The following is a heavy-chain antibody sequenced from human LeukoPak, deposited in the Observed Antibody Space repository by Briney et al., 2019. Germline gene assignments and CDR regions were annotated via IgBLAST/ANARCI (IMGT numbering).Heavy chain of an antibody. CDR1: GFTFSTYD. Sequence: GGSLRLSCVASGFTFSTYDMSWVRQAPGKGLEWVSGISGSAGSTYYADSAKGRFTISRDNSKNTLYLQMNSLRAEDTAVYYCAKDGLGRYPYYGMDVWGKGTTVTVSS. J-gene: IGHJ6*04. CDR3: AKDGLGRYPYYGMDV. CDR2: ISGSAGST. V-gene: IGHV3-23*01. D-gene: IGHD3-16*01.